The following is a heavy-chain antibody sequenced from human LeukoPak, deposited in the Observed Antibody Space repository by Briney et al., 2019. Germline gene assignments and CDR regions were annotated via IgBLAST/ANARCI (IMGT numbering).Heavy chain of an antibody. J-gene: IGHJ2*01. D-gene: IGHD6-13*01. CDR1: GGSFSGYY. CDR3: ARLTSSWYQDWYFDL. CDR2: INHSGST. Sequence: SETLSLTCAVYGGSFSGYYWSWIRQPPGKGLEWIGEINHSGSTNYNPSLKSRVTISVDTSKNHFSLKLTSVTAADMAFYYCARLTSSWYQDWYFDLWGRGTLVTVSS. V-gene: IGHV4-34*01.